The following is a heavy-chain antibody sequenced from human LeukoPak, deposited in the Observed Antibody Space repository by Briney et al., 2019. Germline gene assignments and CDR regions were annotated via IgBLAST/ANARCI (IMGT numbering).Heavy chain of an antibody. CDR3: ARWDRFHGV. CDR1: GFTFSTYS. CDR2: ISSSSTYI. V-gene: IGHV3-21*01. Sequence: GGSLRLSCAASGFTFSTYSMNWVRQAPGQGLEWVSSISSSSTYIYYADSVKGRFTISRDNSKNSLYLQMNNLRAEDMAVYYCARWDRFHGVWGQGTLVTVSS. J-gene: IGHJ4*02. D-gene: IGHD1-26*01.